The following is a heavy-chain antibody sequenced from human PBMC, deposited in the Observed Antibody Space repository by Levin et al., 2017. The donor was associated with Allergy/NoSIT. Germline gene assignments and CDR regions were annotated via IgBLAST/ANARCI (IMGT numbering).Heavy chain of an antibody. Sequence: EASVKVSCKTSGYTFTSYGITWVRQAPGQGLEWMGWISPYNGDTNYAQKLQGRVTMTTDTSTSTAYMELRSLRSDDTAVYYCAREHANYFDNWGPGTLVTVSS. V-gene: IGHV1-18*01. J-gene: IGHJ4*02. CDR1: GYTFTSYG. CDR2: ISPYNGDT. CDR3: AREHANYFDN.